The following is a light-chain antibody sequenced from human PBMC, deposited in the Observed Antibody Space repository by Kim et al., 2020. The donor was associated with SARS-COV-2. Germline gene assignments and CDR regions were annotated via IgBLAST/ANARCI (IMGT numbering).Light chain of an antibody. Sequence: APGERVALSGRASQSVITNLAWYQQKPGQPPRLLIYGASTRATGIPARFSGSGSGTEFTLTISSLQSEDLAVYYCQQYNNWPPWTFGQGTKVDIK. CDR1: QSVITN. CDR3: QQYNNWPPWT. CDR2: GAS. J-gene: IGKJ1*01. V-gene: IGKV3D-15*01.